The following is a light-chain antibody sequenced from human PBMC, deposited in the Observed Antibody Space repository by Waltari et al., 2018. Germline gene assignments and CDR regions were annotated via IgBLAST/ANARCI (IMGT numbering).Light chain of an antibody. CDR1: SFDVANYNL. V-gene: IGLV2-23*01. Sequence: QSALTQPASVSGSPGQSITISCTGSSFDVANYNLVSWYQHHPGKAPKLMIYEDAKRPSGVANRFSGAKSGNTASLTISGLQAEDEADYYCCSYAGSWVFGGGTKLTVL. CDR2: EDA. CDR3: CSYAGSWV. J-gene: IGLJ3*02.